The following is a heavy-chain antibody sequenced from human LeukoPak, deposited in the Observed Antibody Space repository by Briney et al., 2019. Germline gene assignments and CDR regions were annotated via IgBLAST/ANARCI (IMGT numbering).Heavy chain of an antibody. CDR3: ARDSYYDSSGYYGAHHFDY. D-gene: IGHD3-22*01. CDR1: GGTFSSYA. Sequence: KISCKASGGTFSSYAISWVRQAPGQGLEWMGRIIPILGIANYAQKFQGRVTITADKSTSTAYMELSSLRSEDTAVYYCARDSYYDSSGYYGAHHFDYWGQGTLVTVSS. J-gene: IGHJ4*02. CDR2: IIPILGIA. V-gene: IGHV1-69*04.